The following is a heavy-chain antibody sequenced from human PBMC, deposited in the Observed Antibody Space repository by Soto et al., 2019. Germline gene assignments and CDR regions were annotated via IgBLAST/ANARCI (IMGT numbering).Heavy chain of an antibody. CDR2: LSSGGGTT. CDR3: AKDGDWYDFSTGYYSKANYFDY. D-gene: IGHD3-3*01. CDR1: GFVFNNYA. Sequence: GGSLRLSCAASGFVFNNYAMSWVRQAPGKGREWVATLSSGGGTTYYTDSVKGRFTISRDNSMNLLYLQMNSLRADDTAVYYCAKDGDWYDFSTGYYSKANYFDYWGQGTLVTVSS. J-gene: IGHJ4*02. V-gene: IGHV3-23*01.